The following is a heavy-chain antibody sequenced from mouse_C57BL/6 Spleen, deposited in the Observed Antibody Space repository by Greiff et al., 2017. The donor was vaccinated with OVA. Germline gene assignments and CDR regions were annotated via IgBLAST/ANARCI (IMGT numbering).Heavy chain of an antibody. J-gene: IGHJ1*03. CDR2: IYPSDSET. D-gene: IGHD2-4*01. CDR1: GYTFTSYW. Sequence: QVQLQQPGAELVRPGSSVKLSCKASGYTFTSYWMDWVKQRPGQGLEWIGNIYPSDSETHYNQKFKDKATLTVDKSSSTAYMQLSSLTSEDSAVYYCARGDYDYDWYFDVWGTGTTGTVSS. V-gene: IGHV1-61*01. CDR3: ARGDYDYDWYFDV.